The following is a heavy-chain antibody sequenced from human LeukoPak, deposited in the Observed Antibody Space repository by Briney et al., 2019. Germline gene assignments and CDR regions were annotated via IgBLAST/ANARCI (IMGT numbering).Heavy chain of an antibody. V-gene: IGHV4-39*07. Sequence: SETLSLTCTVSGGSISSSSYYWGWIRQPPGKGLEWIGSIYYSGSTYYNPSLKSRVTISVDTSKNQFSLKLSSVTAADTAVYYCARDTYGGNSDYWGQGTLVTVSS. J-gene: IGHJ4*02. CDR1: GGSISSSSYY. CDR3: ARDTYGGNSDY. D-gene: IGHD4-23*01. CDR2: IYYSGST.